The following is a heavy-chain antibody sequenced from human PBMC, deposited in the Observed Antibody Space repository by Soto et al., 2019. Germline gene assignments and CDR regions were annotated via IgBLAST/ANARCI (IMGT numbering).Heavy chain of an antibody. CDR1: GLSLSGYA. J-gene: IGHJ5*01. D-gene: IGHD1-26*01. CDR2: VSGSGGST. Sequence: EVQLMESGGGLVQPGESLRLSCVVSGLSLSGYALSWVRQAPGKGLEWVSAVSGSGGSTYYADSVKRRFTSSRDNSKNTLYLQMNGLRVEDTAKYFCAKDGRRVGPTLNWLDSWGQGTQVTVTS. CDR3: AKDGRRVGPTLNWLDS. V-gene: IGHV3-23*01.